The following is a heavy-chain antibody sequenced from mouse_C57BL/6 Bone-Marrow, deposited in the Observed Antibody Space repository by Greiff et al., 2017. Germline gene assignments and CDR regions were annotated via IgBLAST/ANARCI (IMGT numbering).Heavy chain of an antibody. J-gene: IGHJ3*01. CDR3: ARRGSGHGFAY. Sequence: QVQLQQSGAELVKPGASVKMSCKASGYTFTSYWITWVKQRPGQGLEWIGEIYPGSGSTKYNEKFKGKATLTVDNSSSTAYMQLSSLTSEESAVYYGARRGSGHGFAYWGQGTLVTVSA. V-gene: IGHV1-55*01. CDR2: IYPGSGST. CDR1: GYTFTSYW. D-gene: IGHD3-2*02.